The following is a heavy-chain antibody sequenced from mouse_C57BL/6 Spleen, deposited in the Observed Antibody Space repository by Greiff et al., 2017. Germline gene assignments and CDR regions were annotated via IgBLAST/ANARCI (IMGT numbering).Heavy chain of an antibody. CDR2: IYPGDGDT. D-gene: IGHD2-4*01. V-gene: IGHV1-82*01. CDR3: AYYDYDRGFDY. J-gene: IGHJ2*01. CDR1: GYAFSSSW. Sequence: QVQLQQSGPELVKPGASVKISCKASGYAFSSSWMNWVKQRPGKGLEWIGRIYPGDGDTNYNGKFKGKATLTADKSSSTAYMQLSSLTSEDSAVYFCAYYDYDRGFDYWGQGTTLTVSS.